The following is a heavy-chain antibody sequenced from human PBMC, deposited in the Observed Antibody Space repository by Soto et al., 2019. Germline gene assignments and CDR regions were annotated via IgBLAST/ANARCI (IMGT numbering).Heavy chain of an antibody. V-gene: IGHV1-69*01. CDR2: IIPIFGTA. D-gene: IGHD3-22*01. J-gene: IGHJ3*02. CDR3: ARGGAKYYYDRSGYYQDAFDI. Sequence: QVQLVQSGAEVKKPGSSVKVSCKASGGTFSSYAISWVRQAPGQGLEWMGGIIPIFGTANYAQKFQGRVTITADESTSTAYMELSSLRYEDTAVYYCARGGAKYYYDRSGYYQDAFDIWGQGTMVTVSS. CDR1: GGTFSSYA.